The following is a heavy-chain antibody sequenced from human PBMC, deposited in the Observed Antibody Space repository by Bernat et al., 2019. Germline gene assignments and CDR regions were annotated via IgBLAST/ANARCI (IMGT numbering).Heavy chain of an antibody. Sequence: QVQLVESGGGLVQPGRSLRLSCAASGFTFSSYGMHWVRQAPGKGLKWVAVISYDGSNKYYADSVKGRFTISRDNSKNTLYLQMNSLRAEDTAVYYCAKGYGDHFDYWGQGTLVTVSS. CDR2: ISYDGSNK. CDR3: AKGYGDHFDY. D-gene: IGHD4-17*01. CDR1: GFTFSSYG. J-gene: IGHJ4*02. V-gene: IGHV3-30*18.